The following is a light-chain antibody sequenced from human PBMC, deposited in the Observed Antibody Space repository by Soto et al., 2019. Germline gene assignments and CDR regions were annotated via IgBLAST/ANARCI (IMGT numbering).Light chain of an antibody. V-gene: IGKV3-15*01. Sequence: DIMMTESPSTLYVSHVERATLSCRASQSVSSNLAWYQQKPGQAPRLLIYGASTRATGIPARFSGSGSGTEFTLTISSLQSEDFAVYYCQQYNNWLLTFGGGAMVDI. J-gene: IGKJ4*01. CDR2: GAS. CDR1: QSVSSN. CDR3: QQYNNWLLT.